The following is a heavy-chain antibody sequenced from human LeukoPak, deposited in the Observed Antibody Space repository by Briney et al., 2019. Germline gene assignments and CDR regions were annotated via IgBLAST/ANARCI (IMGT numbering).Heavy chain of an antibody. D-gene: IGHD3-10*01. Sequence: PSETLSLTCTVSGGSISSYYWSWIRQPPGKGLEWIGYIYYSGSTNYNPSLKSRVTISVDTSKNQFSLKLSSVTAADTAVYYCAGVRGGTFDYWGQGTLVTVSS. CDR1: GGSISSYY. V-gene: IGHV4-59*01. J-gene: IGHJ4*02. CDR3: AGVRGGTFDY. CDR2: IYYSGST.